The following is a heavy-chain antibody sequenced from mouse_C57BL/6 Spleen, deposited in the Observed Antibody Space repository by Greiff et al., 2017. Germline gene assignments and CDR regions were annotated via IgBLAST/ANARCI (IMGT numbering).Heavy chain of an antibody. CDR1: GYAFSSSW. CDR2: IYPGDGDT. V-gene: IGHV1-82*01. D-gene: IGHD2-4*01. J-gene: IGHJ4*01. Sequence: QVQLQQSGPELVKPGASVKISCKASGYAFSSSWMNWVKQRPGKGLEWIGRIYPGDGDTNYNGKFKGKAKMTADQSSSTAYMQLSSLTSEDSAVYVCARAPDYGFLMDYWGQGTSVTVSS. CDR3: ARAPDYGFLMDY.